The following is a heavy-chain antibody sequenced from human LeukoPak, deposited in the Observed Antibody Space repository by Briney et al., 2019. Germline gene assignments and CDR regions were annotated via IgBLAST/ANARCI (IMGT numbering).Heavy chain of an antibody. Sequence: GGSLRLSCAASGFTFSSYGMHWVRQAPGKGLEWVAVIWYDGSNKYYADSVKGRFTISRDNSKNTLYLQMNSLRAEDTAVYYCARERSPKKCSRDAFDIWGQGTMVTVSS. J-gene: IGHJ3*02. CDR3: ARERSPKKCSRDAFDI. CDR1: GFTFSSYG. CDR2: IWYDGSNK. D-gene: IGHD3-3*01. V-gene: IGHV3-33*01.